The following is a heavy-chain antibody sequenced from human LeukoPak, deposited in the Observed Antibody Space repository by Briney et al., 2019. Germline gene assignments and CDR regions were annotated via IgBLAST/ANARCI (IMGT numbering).Heavy chain of an antibody. J-gene: IGHJ4*02. CDR3: AKDGYGSGSYFDY. D-gene: IGHD3-10*01. V-gene: IGHV3-30*02. Sequence: PGGSLRLSCAASGFTFSSYGMHWVRQAPGKGLEWMTFIRYDGSNKYYADSVKGRFTISRDNSKNTLYLQMNSLRTEDTAVYYCAKDGYGSGSYFDYWGQGTLVTVSS. CDR2: IRYDGSNK. CDR1: GFTFSSYG.